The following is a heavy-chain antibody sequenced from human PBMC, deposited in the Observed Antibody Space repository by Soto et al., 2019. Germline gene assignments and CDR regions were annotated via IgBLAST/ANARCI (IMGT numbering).Heavy chain of an antibody. CDR2: ISGSGGST. CDR3: AKMRGMQVWEYYLDY. V-gene: IGHV3-23*01. D-gene: IGHD3-16*01. Sequence: EVQVLESGGGLVQPGGSLRLSCAASGFTFRTYAMSWVRQAPGKGLEWVSTISGSGGSTKYADSVKGRFTVSRDNSKNTVFLQRSSLRAEDTAVYYCAKMRGMQVWEYYLDYWGQGTLVTVSS. CDR1: GFTFRTYA. J-gene: IGHJ4*02.